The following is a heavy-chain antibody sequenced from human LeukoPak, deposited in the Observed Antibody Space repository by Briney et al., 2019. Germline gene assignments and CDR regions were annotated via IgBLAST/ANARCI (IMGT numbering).Heavy chain of an antibody. CDR3: VKAGQGCLDY. V-gene: IGHV3-9*01. D-gene: IGHD2-15*01. Sequence: GRSLRLSCAASGFTFDNYAMHWVRQAPRKGLEWVSGITWNSGSIGYADSVKGRFTISRDNAKNSLYLQMNSLRPEDTALYYCVKAGQGCLDYWGQGTLVTVSS. CDR1: GFTFDNYA. CDR2: ITWNSGSI. J-gene: IGHJ4*02.